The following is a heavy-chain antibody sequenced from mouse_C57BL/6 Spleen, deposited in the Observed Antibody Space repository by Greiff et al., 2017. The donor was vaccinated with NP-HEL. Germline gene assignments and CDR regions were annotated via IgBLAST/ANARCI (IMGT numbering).Heavy chain of an antibody. V-gene: IGHV1-54*01. CDR2: INPGSGGT. D-gene: IGHD1-1*01. J-gene: IGHJ4*01. CDR3: ARTGVITSYAMDY. Sequence: VKLMESGAELVRPGTSVKVSCKASGYAFTNYLIEWVKQRPGQGLEWIGVINPGSGGTNYNEKFKGKATLTADKSSSTAYMQLSSLTSEDSAVYFCARTGVITSYAMDYWGQGTSVTVSS. CDR1: GYAFTNYL.